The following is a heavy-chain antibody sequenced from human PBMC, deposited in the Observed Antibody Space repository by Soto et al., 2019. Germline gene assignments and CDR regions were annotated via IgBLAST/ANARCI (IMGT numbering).Heavy chain of an antibody. D-gene: IGHD3-22*01. CDR2: FYYTGSI. CDR3: ARSMFYSDGINYSPFEY. V-gene: IGHV4-61*01. CDR1: GGSVSSGNYY. J-gene: IGHJ4*02. Sequence: QVQLQESGPGLVKPSETLSLTCTVSGGSVSSGNYYWSWIRQPPGKGLEWIGYFYYTGSINYNPSLKSRVTIFIDASKNQFSLRLSSVTAADTAVDYCARSMFYSDGINYSPFEYWGQGTLVTASS.